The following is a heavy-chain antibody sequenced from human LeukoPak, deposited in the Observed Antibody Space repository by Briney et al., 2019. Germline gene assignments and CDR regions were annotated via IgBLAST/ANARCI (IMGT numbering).Heavy chain of an antibody. J-gene: IGHJ4*02. V-gene: IGHV4-39*07. CDR1: GGSISSYY. D-gene: IGHD2-8*01. CDR2: IYYSGST. CDR3: ARQPQYCTNGVCYSSSVGTDY. Sequence: PSETLSLTCTVSGGSISSYYWSWIRQPPGKGLEWIGSIYYSGSTYYNPSLKSRVTISVDTSKNQFSLKLSSVTAADTAVYYCARQPQYCTNGVCYSSSVGTDYWGQGTLVTVSS.